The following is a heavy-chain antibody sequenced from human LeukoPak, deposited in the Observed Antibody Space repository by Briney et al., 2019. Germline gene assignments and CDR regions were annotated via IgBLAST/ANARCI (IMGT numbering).Heavy chain of an antibody. CDR1: GFTFSSYG. D-gene: IGHD2-2*01. J-gene: IGHJ4*02. CDR2: ISSSGSTI. CDR3: AKIRRAAVAPVSIVVVPAAINY. Sequence: GGSLRLSCAASGFTFSSYGMHWVRQAPGKGLEWVSYISSSGSTIYYADSVKGRFTISRDNAKNSLYLQMNSLRAEDTAVYYCAKIRRAAVAPVSIVVVPAAINYWGQGTLVTVSS. V-gene: IGHV3-48*04.